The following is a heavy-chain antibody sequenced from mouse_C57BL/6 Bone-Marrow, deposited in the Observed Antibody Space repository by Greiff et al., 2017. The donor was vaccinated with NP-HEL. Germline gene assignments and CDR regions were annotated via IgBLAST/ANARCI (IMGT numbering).Heavy chain of an antibody. Sequence: VQLQQSGAELVRPGTSVKVSCKASGYAFTNYLIEWVKQRPGQGLEWIGVINPGSGGTNYNEKFKGKATLTADKSSSTAYMQLSSLTSEDSAVYFCARSVGAWFAYWGQGTLVTVSA. V-gene: IGHV1-54*01. CDR2: INPGSGGT. CDR3: ARSVGAWFAY. CDR1: GYAFTNYL. J-gene: IGHJ3*01. D-gene: IGHD1-1*02.